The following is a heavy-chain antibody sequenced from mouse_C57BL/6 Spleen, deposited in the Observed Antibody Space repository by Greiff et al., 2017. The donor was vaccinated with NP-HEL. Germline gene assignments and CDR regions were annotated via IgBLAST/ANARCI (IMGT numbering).Heavy chain of an antibody. CDR2: IYPGSGST. CDR3: ARGGELRLRDYYAMDY. V-gene: IGHV1-55*01. D-gene: IGHD3-2*02. J-gene: IGHJ4*01. Sequence: QVQLQQPGAELVKPGASVKMSCKASGYTFTSYWITWVKQRPGQGLEWIGDIYPGSGSTNYNEKFKSKATLTVDTSSSTAYMQLSSLTSEDSAVYYCARGGELRLRDYYAMDYWGQGTSVTVSS. CDR1: GYTFTSYW.